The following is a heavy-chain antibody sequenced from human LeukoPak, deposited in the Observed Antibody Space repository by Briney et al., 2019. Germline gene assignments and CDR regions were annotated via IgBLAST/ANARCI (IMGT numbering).Heavy chain of an antibody. V-gene: IGHV1-46*01. J-gene: IGHJ4*02. CDR3: ARRSEGVNFDY. Sequence: ASVEVSCKASGYTFTSYYMHRVRQAPGQGPEWMGIINPSGGSTSYAQKFQGRVTMTRDTSTSTVYMELSSLRSEDTAVYYCARRSEGVNFDYWGQGTPVTVSS. CDR2: INPSGGST. D-gene: IGHD1-14*01. CDR1: GYTFTSYY.